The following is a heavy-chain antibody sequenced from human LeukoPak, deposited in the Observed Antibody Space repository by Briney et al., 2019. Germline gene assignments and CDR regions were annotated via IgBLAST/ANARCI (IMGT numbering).Heavy chain of an antibody. D-gene: IGHD3-3*01. CDR3: ARGARGYYDFWSGYYTAEYFQH. Sequence: VGSLRLSCAASGFTVSSNYMSWVRQAPGKGLEWVSVIYSGGSTYYADSVKGRFTISRDNSKNTLYLQMNSLRAEDTAVYYCARGARGYYDFWSGYYTAEYFQHWGQGTLVTVSS. CDR1: GFTVSSNY. J-gene: IGHJ1*01. V-gene: IGHV3-66*02. CDR2: IYSGGST.